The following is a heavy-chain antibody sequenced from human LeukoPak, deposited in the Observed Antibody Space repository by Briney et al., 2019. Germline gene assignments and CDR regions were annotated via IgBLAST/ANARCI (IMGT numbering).Heavy chain of an antibody. Sequence: AGGSLRLSCAASGFTFSSYAMHWVRQAPGKGLEWVAVISYDGSNKYYADSVKGRFTISRDNSENTLYLQMSSPRAEDTAVYYCARVRGSGSYYFDYWGQGTLVTVSS. CDR2: ISYDGSNK. CDR3: ARVRGSGSYYFDY. D-gene: IGHD1-26*01. CDR1: GFTFSSYA. J-gene: IGHJ4*02. V-gene: IGHV3-30-3*01.